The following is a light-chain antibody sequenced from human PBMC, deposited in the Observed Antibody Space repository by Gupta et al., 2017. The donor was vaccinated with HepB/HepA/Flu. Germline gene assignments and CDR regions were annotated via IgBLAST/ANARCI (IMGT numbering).Light chain of an antibody. CDR3: QQSHSTPRT. CDR2: AAS. J-gene: IGKJ1*01. V-gene: IGKV1-39*01. Sequence: DIQMTKSPSSLSASVGDRVTITCRASQTISSYLDWYQQKPGKAPKLLVYAASSRESGVPSRFSGSGSGTDFTLTISRLQPEDFAVYYCQQSHSTPRTFGQGTKVEIK. CDR1: QTISSY.